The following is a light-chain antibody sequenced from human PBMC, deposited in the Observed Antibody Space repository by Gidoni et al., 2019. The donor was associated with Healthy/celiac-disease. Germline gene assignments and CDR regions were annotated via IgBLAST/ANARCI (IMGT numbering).Light chain of an antibody. CDR3: QQYNNWPPKYT. J-gene: IGKJ2*01. CDR1: QSVSSN. CDR2: GAS. Sequence: VMTQSPATLSVSPGERATLSCRASQSVSSNLAWYQQKPGQAPRLLIYGASTRATGIPARFSGSGSGTEFTLIISSLQSEDFAVYYCQQYNNWPPKYTFGQGTKLEIK. V-gene: IGKV3-15*01.